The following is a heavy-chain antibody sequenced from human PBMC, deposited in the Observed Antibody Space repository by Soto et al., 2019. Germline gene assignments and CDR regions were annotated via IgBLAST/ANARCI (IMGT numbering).Heavy chain of an antibody. V-gene: IGHV1-3*01. CDR3: CYCSGGSCNRYYYYYYMDV. CDR1: GYSFTSYA. CDR2: INAGNGNT. D-gene: IGHD2-15*01. Sequence: ASVKVSCKASGYSFTSYAMHWVRQAPGQRLEWMGWINAGNGNTKYSQKFQGRVTITRDKSASTAYMELSSLRSEDTAVYYCCYCSGGSCNRYYYYYYMDVWGKGTTVTVSS. J-gene: IGHJ6*03.